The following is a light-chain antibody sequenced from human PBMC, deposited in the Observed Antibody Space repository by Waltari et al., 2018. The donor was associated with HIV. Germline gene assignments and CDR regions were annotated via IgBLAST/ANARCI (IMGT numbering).Light chain of an antibody. V-gene: IGLV2-8*01. Sequence: QSALTQPPSASGSPEQSVTISCTGTSSDVGAYNFFSWYQQRPGQAPKLIIFEVNKRPSGVPDRFSGSKSVNTASLTVSGLQAEDEADYYCSSFAGTNSHVVFGGGTKLTVL. CDR3: SSFAGTNSHVV. CDR1: SSDVGAYNF. CDR2: EVN. J-gene: IGLJ2*01.